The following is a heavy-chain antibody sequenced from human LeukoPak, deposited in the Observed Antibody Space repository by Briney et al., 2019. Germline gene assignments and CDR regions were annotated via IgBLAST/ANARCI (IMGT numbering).Heavy chain of an antibody. CDR2: IYYSGST. CDR3: ARQSGSYYRPFDY. J-gene: IGHJ4*02. Sequence: SETLSLTCTVSGGSISSYYWSWIRQPPGKGLEWIGYIYYSGSTHYNPSPKGRVTISVDTSKNQFSLKLSSVTAADTAVYYCARQSGSYYRPFDYWGQGTLVTVSS. D-gene: IGHD1-26*01. CDR1: GGSISSYY. V-gene: IGHV4-59*08.